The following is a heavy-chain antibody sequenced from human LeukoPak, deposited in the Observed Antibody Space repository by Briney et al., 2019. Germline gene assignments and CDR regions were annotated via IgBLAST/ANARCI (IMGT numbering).Heavy chain of an antibody. V-gene: IGHV3-23*01. CDR3: AKAPWAPHAFDF. J-gene: IGHJ3*01. Sequence: DSVKGRFTISRDNSKNTLYLQMNSLRAEDTAVYYCAKAPWAPHAFDFWSQGTMVTVSS. D-gene: IGHD1-26*01.